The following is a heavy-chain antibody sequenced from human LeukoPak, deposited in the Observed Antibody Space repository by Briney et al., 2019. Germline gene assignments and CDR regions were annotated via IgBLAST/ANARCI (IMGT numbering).Heavy chain of an antibody. J-gene: IGHJ6*03. V-gene: IGHV4-34*01. CDR3: ARRMGRRFGERYYYYHYMDV. CDR2: INHSGSI. Sequence: SETLSLTCAVYGGSFSGYYWNWIRQPPGKGLEWIGEINHSGSINYNSSLKSRVTISVDTSKNQFSLKLSSVTAADTAMYYCARRMGRRFGERYYYYHYMDVWGKGTTVTISS. CDR1: GGSFSGYY. D-gene: IGHD3-10*01.